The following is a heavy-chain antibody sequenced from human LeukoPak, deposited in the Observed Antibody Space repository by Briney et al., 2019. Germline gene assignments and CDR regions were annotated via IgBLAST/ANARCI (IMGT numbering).Heavy chain of an antibody. J-gene: IGHJ3*01. CDR1: GFTFSSYW. Sequence: GGSLRLSCAASGFTFSSYWMHWVRQAPGKGLVWVSRINSDGSSTNYADSVKGRFTISRDNAKNTLYLQMNSLSADDTAVYYCARDWDYYDSSGSFWGQGTMVTVSS. V-gene: IGHV3-74*01. CDR3: ARDWDYYDSSGSF. CDR2: INSDGSST. D-gene: IGHD3-22*01.